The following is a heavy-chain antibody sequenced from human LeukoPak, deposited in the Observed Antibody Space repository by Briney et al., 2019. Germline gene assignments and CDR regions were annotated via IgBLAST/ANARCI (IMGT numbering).Heavy chain of an antibody. V-gene: IGHV1-24*01. CDR2: LDLEDGEP. Sequence: ASVKVSCKVSGYTLTKLSMHWVRQAPGKGLEWMGSLDLEDGEPIYAQKFQVRVTMTEDTSTDTAYMELSSLRSEDTAVYYCALAYSDILTGGRYGLDVWGQGTPVTVSS. J-gene: IGHJ6*02. CDR3: ALAYSDILTGGRYGLDV. D-gene: IGHD3-9*01. CDR1: GYTLTKLS.